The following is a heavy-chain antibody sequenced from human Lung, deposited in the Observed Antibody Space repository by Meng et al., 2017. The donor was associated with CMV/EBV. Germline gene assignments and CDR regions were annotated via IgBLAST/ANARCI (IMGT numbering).Heavy chain of an antibody. CDR2: ISWDGGST. Sequence: GGSXRLXCAASGFTFDDYTMHWVRQAPGKGLEWVSLISWDGGSTYYADSVKGRFTISRDNSKNSLYLQMNSLRTEDTALYYCAKDSAQDLAAGYSNYEFDYWXQGTLVTVSS. CDR1: GFTFDDYT. CDR3: AKDSAQDLAAGYSNYEFDY. V-gene: IGHV3-43*01. D-gene: IGHD4-11*01. J-gene: IGHJ4*02.